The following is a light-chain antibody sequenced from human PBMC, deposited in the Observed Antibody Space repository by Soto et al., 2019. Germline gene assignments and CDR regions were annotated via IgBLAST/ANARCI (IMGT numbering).Light chain of an antibody. CDR1: QAFSSW. J-gene: IGKJ4*01. V-gene: IGKV1-12*01. CDR2: AVS. Sequence: DIQMTHSPSSVSASVGDVFTITCRASQAFSSWLAWYQQKPGKAPKLLISAVSSLQSEVPSRFSGSGSGTDFTLTISSLQAEDVAVYYCQQYYGTPVTFGGGTKVDIK. CDR3: QQYYGTPVT.